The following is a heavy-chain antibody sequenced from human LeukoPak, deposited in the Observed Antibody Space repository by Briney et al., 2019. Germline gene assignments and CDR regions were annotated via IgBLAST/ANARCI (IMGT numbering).Heavy chain of an antibody. CDR3: ARDPPRGYSGYGIDY. CDR1: GFIFSDYW. V-gene: IGHV3-7*01. J-gene: IGHJ4*02. Sequence: GGSLRLSCGVSGFIFSDYWMNWVRQAPGKGLEWVASIKQDGGEKSYVDSVKGRFTISRDNAKNSLYLQMGSLRAEDTAVYYCARDPPRGYSGYGIDYWGQGTLVTVSS. D-gene: IGHD5-12*01. CDR2: IKQDGGEK.